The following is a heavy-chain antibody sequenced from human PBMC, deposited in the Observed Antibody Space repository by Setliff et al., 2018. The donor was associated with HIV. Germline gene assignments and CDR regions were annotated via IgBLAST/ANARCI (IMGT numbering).Heavy chain of an antibody. CDR1: GGSFSDYY. J-gene: IGHJ3*02. D-gene: IGHD2-15*01. CDR2: IYYSGST. V-gene: IGHV4-59*01. CDR3: ARDGGGFASGTFDI. Sequence: PSETLSLTCAVYGGSFSDYYWTWIRQPPGKGLEWIGYIYYSGSTNYNPSLKTRVTVSADTSKNLFSLKLTSVTAADTAVYYCARDGGGFASGTFDIWGQGTKVTVSS.